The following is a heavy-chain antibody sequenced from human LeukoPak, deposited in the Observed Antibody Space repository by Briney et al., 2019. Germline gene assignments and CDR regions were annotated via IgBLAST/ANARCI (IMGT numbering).Heavy chain of an antibody. CDR1: GFSFRSYE. D-gene: IGHD2-15*01. CDR3: AKTQGYYDA. Sequence: GGSLRLSCAASGFSFRSYEVNWVRQVPGKGLELVSGIYGSDDKTVYGDAVKGRFTISRDNSKYTLYLQMNSLRADDTAVYYCAKTQGYYDAWGQGALVTVSS. V-gene: IGHV3-23*01. CDR2: IYGSDDKT. J-gene: IGHJ5*02.